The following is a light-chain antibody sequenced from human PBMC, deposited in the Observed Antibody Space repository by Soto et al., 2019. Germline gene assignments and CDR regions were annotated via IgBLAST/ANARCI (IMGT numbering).Light chain of an antibody. CDR3: CSYAGNSNVV. Sequence: QSALTQPASVSGSPGQSITISCTGTSSDVGGYKYVSWYQQHPDKAPKLIIYEGSRRPSGVSNRFSGSKSGNTASLTISGLQAEDEADYHCCSYAGNSNVVFGGGTQLTVL. CDR1: SSDVGGYKY. CDR2: EGS. V-gene: IGLV2-23*01. J-gene: IGLJ2*01.